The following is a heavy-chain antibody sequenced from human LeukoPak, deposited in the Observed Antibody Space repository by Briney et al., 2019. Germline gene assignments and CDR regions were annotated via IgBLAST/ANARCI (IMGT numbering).Heavy chain of an antibody. Sequence: SETLSLTCTVSGGSISSYYWSWIRQPPGKGLEWIGYIYYSGSTNYNPSLKSRVTISVDTSKNQFSLKLSSVTAADTAVYYCARVSPYYDFWSGYFGWFDPWGQGTLATVSS. CDR2: IYYSGST. J-gene: IGHJ5*02. CDR1: GGSISSYY. D-gene: IGHD3-3*01. CDR3: ARVSPYYDFWSGYFGWFDP. V-gene: IGHV4-59*01.